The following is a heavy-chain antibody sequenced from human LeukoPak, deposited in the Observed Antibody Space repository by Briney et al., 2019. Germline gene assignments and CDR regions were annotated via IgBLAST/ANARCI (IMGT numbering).Heavy chain of an antibody. V-gene: IGHV3-30-3*01. CDR1: GFTFSSYA. Sequence: GGSLRLPCAASGFTFSSYAMHWVRQAPGKGLEWVAVISYDGSNKYYADSVKGRFTISRDNSKNTLYLQMNSLRAEDTAVYYCARDLLELRLWGQGTLVTVSS. CDR3: ARDLLELRL. D-gene: IGHD1-7*01. CDR2: ISYDGSNK. J-gene: IGHJ4*02.